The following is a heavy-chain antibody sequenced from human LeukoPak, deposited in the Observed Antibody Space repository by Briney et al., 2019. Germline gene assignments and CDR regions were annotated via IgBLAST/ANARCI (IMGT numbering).Heavy chain of an antibody. CDR2: ISSSSSTI. D-gene: IGHD2-15*01. CDR3: ARVLGYCSGGSCYYYYMDV. V-gene: IGHV3-48*01. J-gene: IGHJ6*03. Sequence: GGSLRLSCAASGFTFSSYSMNWVRQAPGKGLEWVSYISSSSSTIYYADSVKGRFTISRDNAKNSLYLQMNSLRAEDTAVYYCARVLGYCSGGSCYYYYMDVWGKGTTVTVSS. CDR1: GFTFSSYS.